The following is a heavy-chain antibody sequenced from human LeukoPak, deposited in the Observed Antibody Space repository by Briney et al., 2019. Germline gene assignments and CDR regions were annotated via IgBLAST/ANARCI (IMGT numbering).Heavy chain of an antibody. CDR3: GGGRGTGVYRDYYYGIDG. Sequence: SETLSLTCAVYGGSFSGYYWSWIRQPPGKGLEWIGEINHSGSTNYNPSLKSRVTISVDTSKNQFSLKLSTVTAADTAVYYCGGGRGTGVYRDYYYGIDGWGQGTTVTVSS. J-gene: IGHJ6*02. V-gene: IGHV4-34*01. CDR1: GGSFSGYY. D-gene: IGHD1-1*01. CDR2: INHSGST.